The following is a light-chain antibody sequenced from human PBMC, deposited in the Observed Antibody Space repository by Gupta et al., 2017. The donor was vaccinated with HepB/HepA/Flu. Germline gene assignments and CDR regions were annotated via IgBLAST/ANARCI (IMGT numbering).Light chain of an antibody. CDR2: KAS. Sequence: DIEMTQSPHTLSAYVGDRVTITCRASQSISTCLAWYQQQPGKAPKLLISKASSLQTGVPSRFSGSGSGKEFTLTISRLQPDDFATYFCQQYEGDFLTFGGGTKVEIK. V-gene: IGKV1-5*03. CDR1: QSISTC. CDR3: QQYEGDFLT. J-gene: IGKJ4*01.